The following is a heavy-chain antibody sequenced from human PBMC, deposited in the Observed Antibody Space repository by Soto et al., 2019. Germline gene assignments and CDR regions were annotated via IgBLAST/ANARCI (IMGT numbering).Heavy chain of an antibody. J-gene: IGHJ6*02. V-gene: IGHV3-23*01. D-gene: IGHD2-15*01. CDR1: GFSFSRNA. CDR3: AKLGYWTGGTCYLDYYYGVDV. Sequence: QLLESGGGLVQPGGSLRLSCEASGFSFSRNAMSWGRKAPGKGMEWVSSISSGGNTYYADSAKGRFTSSRDNSKNTQSLQMTSLGAEDTAVYYCAKLGYWTGGTCYLDYYYGVDVWGQGTTVTVS. CDR2: ISSGGNT.